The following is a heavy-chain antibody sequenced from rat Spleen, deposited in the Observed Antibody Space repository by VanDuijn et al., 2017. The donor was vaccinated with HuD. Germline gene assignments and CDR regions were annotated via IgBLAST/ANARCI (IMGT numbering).Heavy chain of an antibody. V-gene: IGHV5-31*01. CDR3: VRHPQTTEGIGY. D-gene: IGHD1-11*01. CDR1: GFTFNNYW. Sequence: EVQLVESGGGLVQPGRSLKLSCVASGFTFNNYWMTWIRQAPGKGLEWVASISHNVGNTYYADSVKGRFTISRDDAKSTLYLQMDSLRSEDTATYYCVRHPQTTEGIGYWGQGVMVTVSS. CDR2: ISHNVGNT. J-gene: IGHJ2*01.